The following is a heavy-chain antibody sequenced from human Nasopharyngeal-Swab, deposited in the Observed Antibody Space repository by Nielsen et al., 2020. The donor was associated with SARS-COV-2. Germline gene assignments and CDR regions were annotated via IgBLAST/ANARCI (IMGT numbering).Heavy chain of an antibody. CDR3: AKDLGIAVAGTGPDL. CDR2: ISWNSGSI. V-gene: IGHV3-9*01. Sequence: GGSLRLSCAASGFTFDDYAMHWVRQAPGKGLEWVSGISWNSGSIGYADSVKGRFTISRDNAKNSLFLQMNSLRAEDTALYYCAKDLGIAVAGTGPDLWGQGTLVTVSS. J-gene: IGHJ5*02. CDR1: GFTFDDYA. D-gene: IGHD6-19*01.